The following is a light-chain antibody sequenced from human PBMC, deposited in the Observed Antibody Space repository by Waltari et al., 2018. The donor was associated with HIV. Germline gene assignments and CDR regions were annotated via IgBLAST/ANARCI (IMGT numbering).Light chain of an antibody. V-gene: IGLV7-46*01. Sequence: QAVVTQEPALTVSPGGTVTLTCGSSSGPVTSGHYPHWFQQKPGQAPRALIYDTNNKHPWTPARFSGSLLGGKAALTLSGAQPEDEADYFCLLSYSGARPAIFGGGTKLSVL. CDR1: SGPVTSGHY. CDR2: DTN. CDR3: LLSYSGARPAI. J-gene: IGLJ2*01.